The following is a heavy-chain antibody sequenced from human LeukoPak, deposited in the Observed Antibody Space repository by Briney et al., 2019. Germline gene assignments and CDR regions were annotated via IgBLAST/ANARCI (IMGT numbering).Heavy chain of an antibody. D-gene: IGHD2-2*02. CDR1: GFTFSSYS. V-gene: IGHV3-21*01. Sequence: GGSLRLSCAASGFTFSSYSMNWVRQAPGKGLEWVSSISSSSSYIYYADSVKGRFTISRDNAKNSLYLQMNSLRAEDTAVYYCARVDGSVVPAAITPIYFDYWGQGTLVTVSS. J-gene: IGHJ4*02. CDR3: ARVDGSVVPAAITPIYFDY. CDR2: ISSSSSYI.